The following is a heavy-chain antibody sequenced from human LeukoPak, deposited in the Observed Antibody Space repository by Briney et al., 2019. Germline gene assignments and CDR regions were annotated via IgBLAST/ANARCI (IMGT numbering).Heavy chain of an antibody. V-gene: IGHV1-18*01. J-gene: IGHJ4*02. CDR1: GYTFTSCG. Sequence: ASVKVSCKSSGYTFTSCGSSWLRQAPGQGLEWMGWISAYNGNTNYAQKLQGRVTMTTDTATSTAYMELRSLRSDDTAVYYCARSPPIPSYYFDYWGQGTLVTVSS. CDR3: ARSPPIPSYYFDY. CDR2: ISAYNGNT.